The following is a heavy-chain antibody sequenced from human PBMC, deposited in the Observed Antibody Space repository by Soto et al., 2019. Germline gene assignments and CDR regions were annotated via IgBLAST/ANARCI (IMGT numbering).Heavy chain of an antibody. CDR3: ARRGSGSYSDY. CDR1: GGSISSGGYS. D-gene: IGHD3-10*01. CDR2: IYHSGST. J-gene: IGHJ4*02. Sequence: SETLSLTCAVSGGSISSGGYSWSWIRQPPGKGLEWIGYIYHSGSTYYNPSLKSRVTISVDRSKNQFSLKLSSVTAADTAVYYCARRGSGSYSDYWGQGTLVTVYS. V-gene: IGHV4-30-2*01.